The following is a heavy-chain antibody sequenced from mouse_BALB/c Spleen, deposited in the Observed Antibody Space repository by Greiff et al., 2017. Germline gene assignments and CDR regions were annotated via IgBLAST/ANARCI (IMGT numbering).Heavy chain of an antibody. J-gene: IGHJ2*01. CDR3: AESRATYFDY. CDR2: INPSTGYT. Sequence: QVQLQQSGAELAKPGASVKMSCKASGYTFTSYWMHWVKQRPGQGLEWIGYINPSTGYTEYNQKFKDKATLTADKSSSTAYMQLSSLTSEDSAVYYCAESRATYFDYWGQGTTLTVSS. V-gene: IGHV1-7*01. D-gene: IGHD3-1*01. CDR1: GYTFTSYW.